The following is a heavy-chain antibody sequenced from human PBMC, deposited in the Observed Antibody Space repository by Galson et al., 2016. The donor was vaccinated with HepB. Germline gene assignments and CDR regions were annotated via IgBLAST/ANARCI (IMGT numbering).Heavy chain of an antibody. Sequence: LRLSCAASGFTFINAWMTWVRQAPGKGLEWVGRIKSKTDGVTTDYGAPVRGRFTISRDDSKNTVYLQMNRLKSEETAVYYCTTGLEKWLQFDAFDIWGQGTMVTVSS. CDR2: IKSKTDGVTT. V-gene: IGHV3-15*01. J-gene: IGHJ3*02. CDR1: GFTFINAW. CDR3: TTGLEKWLQFDAFDI. D-gene: IGHD5-24*01.